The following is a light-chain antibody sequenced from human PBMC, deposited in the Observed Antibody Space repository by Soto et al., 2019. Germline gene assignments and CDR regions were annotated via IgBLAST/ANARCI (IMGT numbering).Light chain of an antibody. CDR2: ATS. CDR1: QGISSW. J-gene: IGKJ4*01. CDR3: QQAASFRAVV. V-gene: IGKV1-12*01. Sequence: DIQMTQSPSSVSASVGDRVTITCRASQGISSWLAWCQQKPGEAPKLLISATSRLESGVPSRFSGSGSGTDFTLTISSLQPEDFATYYCQQAASFRAVVFGGGTKVEMK.